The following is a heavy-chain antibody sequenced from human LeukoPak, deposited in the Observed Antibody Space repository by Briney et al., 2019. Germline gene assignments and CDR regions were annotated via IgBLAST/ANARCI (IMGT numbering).Heavy chain of an antibody. CDR1: GYTFTSYG. CDR2: ISGYNGNT. V-gene: IGHV1-18*01. CDR3: ARAHYLIPGGQLPYRSGLDI. D-gene: IGHD2-2*02. Sequence: GASVKVSCKASGYTFTSYGISWVRQAPGQGLEWMGWISGYNGNTNYAQKFQGRVTMTTDTSTSTAYMELRSLRSDDTAVYYCARAHYLIPGGQLPYRSGLDIWGQGTMVTVSS. J-gene: IGHJ3*02.